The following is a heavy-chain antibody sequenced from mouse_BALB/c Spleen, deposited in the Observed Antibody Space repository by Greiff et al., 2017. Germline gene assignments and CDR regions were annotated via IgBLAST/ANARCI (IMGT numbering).Heavy chain of an antibody. V-gene: IGHV1-9*01. J-gene: IGHJ4*01. D-gene: IGHD2-1*01. CDR2: ILPGSGST. CDR1: GYTFSSYW. CDR3: ARGDYGNNYYAMDY. Sequence: QVQLKESGAELMKPGASVKISCKATGYTFSSYWIEWVKQRPGHGLEWIGEILPGSGSTNYNEKFKGKATFTADTSSNTAYMQLSSLTSEDSAVYYCARGDYGNNYYAMDYWGQGTSVTVSS.